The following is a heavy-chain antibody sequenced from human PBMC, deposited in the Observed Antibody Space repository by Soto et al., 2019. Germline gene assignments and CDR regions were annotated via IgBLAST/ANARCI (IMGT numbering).Heavy chain of an antibody. D-gene: IGHD2-2*01. Sequence: SETLSLTCTVSGGSISTYYWSWIRQPPGKGLEWIGYIYYSGSTSYNPSLKSRVTISVDTSKNQFSLKLRSVTAADTAVYYCARAGIPHNWFDPWGQGTLVAVSS. CDR1: GGSISTYY. CDR3: ARAGIPHNWFDP. V-gene: IGHV4-59*01. J-gene: IGHJ5*02. CDR2: IYYSGST.